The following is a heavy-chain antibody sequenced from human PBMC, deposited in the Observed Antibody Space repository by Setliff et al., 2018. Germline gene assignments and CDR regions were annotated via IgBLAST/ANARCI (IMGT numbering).Heavy chain of an antibody. CDR3: ASSRDYNFWSGYYSPLDY. CDR1: GGTFSSYA. J-gene: IGHJ4*02. D-gene: IGHD3-3*01. V-gene: IGHV1-69*13. Sequence: ASVQVSCKASGGTFSSYAISWVRQAPGQGLEWMGGIIPIFGTANYAQKFQGRVTITADESTSTAYMELSSLRSEDTAVYYCASSRDYNFWSGYYSPLDYWGQGTQVTVSS. CDR2: IIPIFGTA.